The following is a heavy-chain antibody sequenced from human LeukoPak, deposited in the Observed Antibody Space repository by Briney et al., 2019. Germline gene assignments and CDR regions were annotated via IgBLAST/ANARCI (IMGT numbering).Heavy chain of an antibody. CDR1: GGTFSSYA. CDR2: IIPIFGTA. J-gene: IGHJ3*02. Sequence: SVKVSCKASGGTFSSYAISWVRQAPGQGLEWMGGIIPIFGTANYAQKFQGRVTITADESTSTAYIELSSLRSEDTAVYYCARDTPYYYDSSGYYYSYAFDIWGQGTMVTVSS. CDR3: ARDTPYYYDSSGYYYSYAFDI. D-gene: IGHD3-22*01. V-gene: IGHV1-69*13.